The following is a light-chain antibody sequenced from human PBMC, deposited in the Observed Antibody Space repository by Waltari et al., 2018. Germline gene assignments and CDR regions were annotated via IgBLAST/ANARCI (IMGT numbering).Light chain of an antibody. J-gene: IGKJ4*01. CDR1: QSLLHSNGYNY. CDR2: LGS. V-gene: IGKV2-28*01. CDR3: MQALQTPLT. Sequence: DIVMTQSPLSLPVTPGEPASISCRSSQSLLHSNGYNYLDWYLQKPGQSPQLLIYLGSTRASGVPDRFSGSGSGTDVTLKISRVEAEDVGVYDCMQALQTPLTFGGGTKVEIK.